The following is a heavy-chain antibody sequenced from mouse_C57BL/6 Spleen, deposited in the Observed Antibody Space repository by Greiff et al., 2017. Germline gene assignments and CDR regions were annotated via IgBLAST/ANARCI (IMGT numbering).Heavy chain of an antibody. J-gene: IGHJ3*01. CDR2: IRNKANGYTT. D-gene: IGHD3-2*02. CDR3: ARPLDSSGYVRFAY. CDR1: GFTFTDYY. Sequence: EVQLQESGGGLVQPGGSLSLSCAASGFTFTDYYMSWVRQPPGKALEWLGFIRNKANGYTTEYSASVKGRFTISRDNSQSILYLQMNALRAEDSATYYCARPLDSSGYVRFAYWGQGTLVTVSA. V-gene: IGHV7-3*01.